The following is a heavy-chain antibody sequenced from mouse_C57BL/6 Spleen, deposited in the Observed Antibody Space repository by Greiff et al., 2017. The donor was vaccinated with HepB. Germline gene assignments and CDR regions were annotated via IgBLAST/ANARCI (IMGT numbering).Heavy chain of an antibody. V-gene: IGHV1-54*01. CDR2: INPGSGGT. CDR1: GYAFTNYL. D-gene: IGHD2-1*01. J-gene: IGHJ2*01. Sequence: QVQLQQSGAELVRPGTSVKVSCKASGYAFTNYLIEWVKQRPGQGLEWIGVINPGSGGTNYNEKFKGKATLTADKSSSTAYMQLSSLTSEDSAVYFCARRYYGNYFDYWGQGTTRTVSS. CDR3: ARRYYGNYFDY.